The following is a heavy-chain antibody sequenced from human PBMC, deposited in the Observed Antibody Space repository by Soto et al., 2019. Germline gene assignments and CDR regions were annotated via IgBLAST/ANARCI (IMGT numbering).Heavy chain of an antibody. D-gene: IGHD3-3*01. CDR1: GFTFSSYW. CDR2: INSDGSST. Sequence: EVQLVESGGGLVQPGGSLRLSCAASGFTFSSYWMHWVRQAPGKGLVWVSRINSDGSSTSYADSVKGRFTISRDNAKNTLYLQMNSLRAEDTAVYYCARDGTYYDFWSGYYRGNWFDPWGQGTLVTVSS. J-gene: IGHJ5*02. CDR3: ARDGTYYDFWSGYYRGNWFDP. V-gene: IGHV3-74*01.